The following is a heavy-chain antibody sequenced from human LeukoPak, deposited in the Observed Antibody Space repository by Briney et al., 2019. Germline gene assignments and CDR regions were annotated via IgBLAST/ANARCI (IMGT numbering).Heavy chain of an antibody. CDR3: ARVKYGSGYSYGSFPRYFDY. CDR1: GGSISSGGYS. V-gene: IGHV4-30-2*01. J-gene: IGHJ4*02. CDR2: IYHSGST. D-gene: IGHD5-18*01. Sequence: SETQSLTCAVSGGSISSGGYSWSWIRQPPGKGLEWIGYIYHSGSTYYNPSLKSRVTISVDRSKNQFSLKLSSVTAADTAVYYCARVKYGSGYSYGSFPRYFDYWGQGTLVTVSS.